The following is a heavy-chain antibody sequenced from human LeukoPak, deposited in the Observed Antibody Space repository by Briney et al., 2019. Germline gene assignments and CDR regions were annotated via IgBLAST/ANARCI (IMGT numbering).Heavy chain of an antibody. CDR3: ARDLPVYYYGSGSYPAGNWFDP. D-gene: IGHD3-10*01. Sequence: ASVKVSCKASGYTFTGYYMHWVRQAPGQGLEWMGWINPNSGGTNYAQKFQGRVTMTRDTSISTAYMELSRLRSDDTAVYYCARDLPVYYYGSGSYPAGNWFDPWGQGTLVTVSA. J-gene: IGHJ5*02. CDR2: INPNSGGT. V-gene: IGHV1-2*02. CDR1: GYTFTGYY.